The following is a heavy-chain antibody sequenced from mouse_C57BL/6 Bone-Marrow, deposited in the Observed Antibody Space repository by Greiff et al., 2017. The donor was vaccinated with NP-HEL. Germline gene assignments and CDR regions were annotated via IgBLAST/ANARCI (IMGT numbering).Heavy chain of an antibody. J-gene: IGHJ2*01. CDR3: TTDSNYGY. D-gene: IGHD2-5*01. Sequence: EVHLVESGAELVRPGASVKLSCTASGFNIKDDYMHWVKQRPEQGLEWIGWIDPENGDTEYASKFQGKATITADTSSNTAYLQLSSLTSEDTAVYYCTTDSNYGYWGQGTTLTVSS. CDR1: GFNIKDDY. CDR2: IDPENGDT. V-gene: IGHV14-4*01.